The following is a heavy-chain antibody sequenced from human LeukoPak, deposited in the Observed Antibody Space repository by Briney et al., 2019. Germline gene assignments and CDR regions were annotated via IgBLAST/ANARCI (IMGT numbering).Heavy chain of an antibody. Sequence: GGSLRLSCAASGFTFTSYAMSWVRQAPGKGLDWVSVISGSGGSRYYADSVRGRVTISRDNSKNTLYLQMNSLRAEDTAVYYCAKEGDDYGDGNYFDSWGQGILVTVSS. D-gene: IGHD4-17*01. CDR1: GFTFTSYA. J-gene: IGHJ4*02. CDR3: AKEGDDYGDGNYFDS. CDR2: ISGSGGSR. V-gene: IGHV3-23*01.